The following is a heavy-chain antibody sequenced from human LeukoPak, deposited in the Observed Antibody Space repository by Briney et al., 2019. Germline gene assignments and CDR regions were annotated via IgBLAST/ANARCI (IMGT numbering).Heavy chain of an antibody. CDR3: ARREYYDSSGYR. J-gene: IGHJ4*02. CDR2: IYNSGST. CDR1: GRSISSSSYY. D-gene: IGHD3-22*01. V-gene: IGHV4-39*01. Sequence: SETLSLTCTVSGRSISSSSYYWGWIRQPPGKGLEWIGSIYNSGSTYYNPSLKSRVTISVDTSKNQFTLKLSSVAVADTAVYFCARREYYDSSGYRWGQGTLVTVSS.